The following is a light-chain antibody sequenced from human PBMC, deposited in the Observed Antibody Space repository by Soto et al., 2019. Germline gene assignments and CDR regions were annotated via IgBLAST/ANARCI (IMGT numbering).Light chain of an antibody. CDR2: DAS. CDR1: QNINTW. Sequence: DIQMTQSPPTLAASVGDRVTITCRASQNINTWLAWYQQKPRKAPKLLIFDASTLESGVPSRFSGSGSGSQIIPTISGLQPDDFATYYCQQYNSYSQTFGQGTKLEMK. CDR3: QQYNSYSQT. V-gene: IGKV1-5*01. J-gene: IGKJ2*01.